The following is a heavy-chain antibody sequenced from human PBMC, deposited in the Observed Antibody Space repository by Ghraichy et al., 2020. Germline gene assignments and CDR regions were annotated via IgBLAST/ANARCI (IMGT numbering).Heavy chain of an antibody. D-gene: IGHD6-6*01. V-gene: IGHV3-21*01. CDR1: GFTFSDYA. J-gene: IGHJ4*02. CDR3: ARARWGYSNSPRAFDY. CDR2: ISHSNNHI. Sequence: GGSLRLSCAGSGFTFSDYAMAWVRQAPGKGLEWVSSISHSNNHIYQPDSLKGRFTISRDNAKNSLFLQINSLRAEDTAVYYCARARWGYSNSPRAFDYWGQGTLVTVSS.